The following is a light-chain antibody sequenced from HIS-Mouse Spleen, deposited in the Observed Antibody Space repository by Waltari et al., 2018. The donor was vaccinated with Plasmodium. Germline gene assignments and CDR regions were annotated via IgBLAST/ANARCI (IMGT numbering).Light chain of an antibody. J-gene: IGLJ3*02. CDR2: KDS. Sequence: SYELTQPPSVSVSPGQTARITCPGDALPKQNAYWYQQKPGQAPVLVIYKDSERPSGIPGRFSGSSSGTTVTLTISGVQAEDEADYYCQSADSSGTYWVFGGGTKLTVL. CDR1: ALPKQN. V-gene: IGLV3-25*03. CDR3: QSADSSGTYWV.